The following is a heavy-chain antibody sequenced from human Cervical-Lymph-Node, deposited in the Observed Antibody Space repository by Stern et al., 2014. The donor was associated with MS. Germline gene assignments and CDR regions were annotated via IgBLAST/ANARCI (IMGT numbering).Heavy chain of an antibody. CDR3: ARDLDYYDSSGCFDY. V-gene: IGHV3-21*01. D-gene: IGHD3-22*01. Sequence: EMQLVESGGGLVKPGGSLRLSCAASGFTFSSYSMNWVRQAPGKGLEWVSSISSSSSYIYYADSVKGRFTISRDNAKNSLYLQMNSLRAEDTAVYYCARDLDYYDSSGCFDYWGQGTLVTVSS. J-gene: IGHJ4*02. CDR2: ISSSSSYI. CDR1: GFTFSSYS.